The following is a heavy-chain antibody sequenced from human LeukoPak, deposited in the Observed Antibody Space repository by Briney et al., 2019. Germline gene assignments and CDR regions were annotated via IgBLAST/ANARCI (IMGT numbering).Heavy chain of an antibody. D-gene: IGHD3-3*01. CDR3: ARVPRTYDFWSENYYYYGMDV. J-gene: IGHJ6*02. Sequence: SETLSLTCAVYGGSFSGYYWSWIRQPPGKGLEWIGEINHSGSTNYNPSLKSRVTISVDTSKNQFSLKLSSVTAADTAVYYCARVPRTYDFWSENYYYYGMDVWGQGTTVTVPS. CDR2: INHSGST. V-gene: IGHV4-34*01. CDR1: GGSFSGYY.